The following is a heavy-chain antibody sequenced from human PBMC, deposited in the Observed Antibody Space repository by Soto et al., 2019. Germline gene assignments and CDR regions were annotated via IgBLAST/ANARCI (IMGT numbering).Heavy chain of an antibody. D-gene: IGHD2-2*01. CDR1: GYTFTSYG. CDR3: AREGKGYCSSTSCSPPGY. V-gene: IGHV1-18*01. Sequence: ASVKVSCKASGYTFTSYGISWVRQAPGQGLEWMGWISAYNGNTNYAQKLQGRVTVTTDTSTSTAYMELRSLRSDDTAVYYCAREGKGYCSSTSCSPPGYWGQGTLVTVSS. CDR2: ISAYNGNT. J-gene: IGHJ4*02.